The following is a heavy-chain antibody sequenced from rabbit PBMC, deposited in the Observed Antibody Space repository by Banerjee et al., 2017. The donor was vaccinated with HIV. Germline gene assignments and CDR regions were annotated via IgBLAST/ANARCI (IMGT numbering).Heavy chain of an antibody. CDR2: INTSSGNT. CDR3: VSYDDYGDRNL. Sequence: QVQLEESGGDLVKPEGSLTLTCTASGFSFSNKYVMCWVRQAPGKGLEWIACINTSSGNTVYATWAKGRFTISRTSSTTVALQMTSLTAADTATYFCVSYDDYGDRNLWGPGTLVTVS. V-gene: IGHV1S45*01. D-gene: IGHD2-1*01. CDR1: GFSFSNKYV. J-gene: IGHJ4*01.